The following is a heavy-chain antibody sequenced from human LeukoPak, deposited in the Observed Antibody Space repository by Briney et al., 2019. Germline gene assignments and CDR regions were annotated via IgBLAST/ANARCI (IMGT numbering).Heavy chain of an antibody. D-gene: IGHD3-3*01. CDR3: ARGYYDFWSGYYGLYYYYYMDV. Sequence: AGGSLRLSCAASGFTFSSYAMSWVRQAPGKELEWVSAISGSGGSTYYADSVKGRFTISRDNAKNSLYLQMNSLRAEDTAVYYCARGYYDFWSGYYGLYYYYYMDVWGKGTTVTVSS. CDR1: GFTFSSYA. CDR2: ISGSGGST. J-gene: IGHJ6*03. V-gene: IGHV3-23*01.